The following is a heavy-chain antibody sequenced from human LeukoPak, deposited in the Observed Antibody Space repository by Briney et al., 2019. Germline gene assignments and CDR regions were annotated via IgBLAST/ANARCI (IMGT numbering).Heavy chain of an antibody. J-gene: IGHJ4*02. CDR3: AREDNYYGSGSYYRRLDY. Sequence: GGSLTLSCAASGFIFNNYAMHWVRQAPGKGLEWVTLTWYDGSNKYYSDSVKGRFTISRDNSKNTLYLQMNSLRAEDTAVYYCAREDNYYGSGSYYRRLDYWGKGTPVTFSS. D-gene: IGHD3-10*01. V-gene: IGHV3-33*01. CDR2: TWYDGSNK. CDR1: GFIFNNYA.